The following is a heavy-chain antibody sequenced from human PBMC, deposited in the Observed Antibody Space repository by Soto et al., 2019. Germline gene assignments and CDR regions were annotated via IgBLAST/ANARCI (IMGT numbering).Heavy chain of an antibody. Sequence: GGSLRLSCAASGFTFSSYGMHWVRQAPGKGLEWVAVISYDGSNKYYADSVKGRFTISKDNSQNTLYLQMNSLRAEDTAVYYCTRDQYRGTPYYFDSWGQGTLGTLSS. CDR3: TRDQYRGTPYYFDS. CDR2: ISYDGSNK. D-gene: IGHD1-26*01. CDR1: GFTFSSYG. J-gene: IGHJ4*02. V-gene: IGHV3-30*03.